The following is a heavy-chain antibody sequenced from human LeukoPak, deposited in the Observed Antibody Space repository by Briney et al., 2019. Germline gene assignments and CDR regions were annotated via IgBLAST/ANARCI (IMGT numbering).Heavy chain of an antibody. J-gene: IGHJ6*02. Sequence: GGSLRLSCAASGFTFSSYWMSWVRQAPGKGLEWVANIKQDGSEKYYVDSVKGRFTISRDNAKNSLYMQMNSLGAEDTAVYYCARDQLDYYGSGSFREDVWGQGTTVTVSS. CDR3: ARDQLDYYGSGSFREDV. D-gene: IGHD3-10*01. CDR2: IKQDGSEK. V-gene: IGHV3-7*01. CDR1: GFTFSSYW.